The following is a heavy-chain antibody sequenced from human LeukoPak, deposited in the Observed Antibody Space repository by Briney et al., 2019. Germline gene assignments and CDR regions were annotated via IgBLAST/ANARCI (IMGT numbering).Heavy chain of an antibody. V-gene: IGHV4-59*01. D-gene: IGHD1-20*01. CDR2: IYYSGST. Sequence: SETLSLTCTVSGGSISSYYWSWIRQPPGKGLEWIGYIYYSGSTNYNPSLKSRVTISVDTSKNQFSLKLSSVTAADTAVYYCARERSVTGSEGSAFDIWGQGTMVTVSS. J-gene: IGHJ3*02. CDR1: GGSISSYY. CDR3: ARERSVTGSEGSAFDI.